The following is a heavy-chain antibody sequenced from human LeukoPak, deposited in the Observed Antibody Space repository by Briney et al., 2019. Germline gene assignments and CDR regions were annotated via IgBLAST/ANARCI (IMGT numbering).Heavy chain of an antibody. V-gene: IGHV4-30-4*08. CDR2: IYYSGST. D-gene: IGHD2-2*02. Sequence: LRLSCAASGFTFSSYAMSWVRQAPRKGLEWIGYIYYSGSTYYNPSLKSRVTISVDTSKNQFSLKLSSVTAADTAVHYCARVPHCSSTSCYNNWFDPWGQGTLVTVSS. J-gene: IGHJ5*02. CDR1: GFTFSSYA. CDR3: ARVPHCSSTSCYNNWFDP.